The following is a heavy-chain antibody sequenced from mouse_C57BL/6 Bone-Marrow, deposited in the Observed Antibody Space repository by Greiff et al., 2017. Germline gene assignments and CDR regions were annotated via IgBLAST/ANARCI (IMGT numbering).Heavy chain of an antibody. Sequence: QVQLQQPGAELVRPGSSVKLSCKASGYTFTSYWMHWVKQRPIQGLEWIGNIDPSDSETPYNQKFTDKATLTVDKSSSTAYMQLSSLTSEDSAVYYGARLEATRDFDYWGQGTTLTVSS. J-gene: IGHJ2*01. CDR3: ARLEATRDFDY. CDR2: IDPSDSET. D-gene: IGHD6-1*01. V-gene: IGHV1-52*01. CDR1: GYTFTSYW.